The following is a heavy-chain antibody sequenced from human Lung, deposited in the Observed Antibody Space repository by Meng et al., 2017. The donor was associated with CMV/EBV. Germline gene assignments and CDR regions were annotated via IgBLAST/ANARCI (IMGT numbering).Heavy chain of an antibody. CDR1: GFTFGEYG. D-gene: IGHD3-3*01. Sequence: GESXKISCTGSGFTFGEYGISWVRQAPGKGLEWVGLIRTKVYGETTEYAASVKSRFTISRASTKNIAYLQRNSLKSEDTAVYFWTREQLTVFAVGLPGHYWXKGTXVTVSS. V-gene: IGHV3-49*04. CDR2: IRTKVYGETT. J-gene: IGHJ4*02. CDR3: TREQLTVFAVGLPGHY.